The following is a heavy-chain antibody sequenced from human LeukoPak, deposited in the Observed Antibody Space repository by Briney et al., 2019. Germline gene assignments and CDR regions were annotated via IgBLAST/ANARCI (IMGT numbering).Heavy chain of an antibody. J-gene: IGHJ6*03. D-gene: IGHD5-12*01. V-gene: IGHV6-1*01. Sequence: SQTLSLTCAISGDSVSSNSAAWNWIRQSPSRGLEWLGRTYYRSKWYNDYAVSVKSRITINPDTSKNQFSLQLNSVTPEDTAVYYCARDGAVATFGRWDSSYYYMDVWGKGTTVTVSS. CDR2: TYYRSKWYN. CDR3: ARDGAVATFGRWDSSYYYMDV. CDR1: GDSVSSNSAA.